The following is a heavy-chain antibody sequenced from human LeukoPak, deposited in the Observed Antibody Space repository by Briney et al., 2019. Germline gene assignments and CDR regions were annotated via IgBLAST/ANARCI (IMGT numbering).Heavy chain of an antibody. J-gene: IGHJ4*02. CDR3: ARLEANPLYDDYGYIFYY. Sequence: PGGSLRLSCATYGFTLDNYGIHWVRHAPGKGLEWVTGINWNGGSKVYADSVKGRFTISRENAKNSVYLKMNSQRAGDMALYYCARLEANPLYDDYGYIFYYWGQGTLVTVSS. V-gene: IGHV3-20*04. D-gene: IGHD4-17*01. CDR2: INWNGGSK. CDR1: GFTLDNYG.